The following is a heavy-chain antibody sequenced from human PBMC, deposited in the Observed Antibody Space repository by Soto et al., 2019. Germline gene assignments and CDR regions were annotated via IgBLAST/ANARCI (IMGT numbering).Heavy chain of an antibody. CDR2: ISYDGSNK. D-gene: IGHD2-21*02. J-gene: IGHJ1*01. Sequence: PGGSLRLSCAASGFTFSSYAMHWVRQAPGKGLEWVAVISYDGSNKYYADSVKGRFTISRDNSKNTLYLQMNSLRAEDTAVYYCARPAYCGGDCWGYFQHWGQGTLVTVSS. CDR1: GFTFSSYA. CDR3: ARPAYCGGDCWGYFQH. V-gene: IGHV3-30-3*01.